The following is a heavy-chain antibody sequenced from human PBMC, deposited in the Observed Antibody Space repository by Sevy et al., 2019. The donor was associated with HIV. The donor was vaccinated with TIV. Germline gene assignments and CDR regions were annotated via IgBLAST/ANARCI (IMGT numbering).Heavy chain of an antibody. J-gene: IGHJ6*02. CDR3: ARDHVKDGDLGDYYYFAMDV. CDR2: IDGNGDTI. D-gene: IGHD4-17*01. V-gene: IGHV3-11*01. CDR1: GFTFSDYY. Sequence: GGSLRLSCAASGFTFSDYYMSWIRQAPGKGLQWISYIDGNGDTIYYAHSLKGRFTISRDNDKNSLYLQMNSLRAEDTAVYYCARDHVKDGDLGDYYYFAMDVWGQGTTVTVSS.